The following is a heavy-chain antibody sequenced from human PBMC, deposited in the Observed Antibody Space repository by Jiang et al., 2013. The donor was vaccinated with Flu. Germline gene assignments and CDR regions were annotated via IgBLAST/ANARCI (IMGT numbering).Heavy chain of an antibody. CDR2: IYYSGST. CDR1: GGSISSYY. CDR3: ARDRGGTSGYSYGVDY. V-gene: IGHV4-59*01. J-gene: IGHJ4*02. D-gene: IGHD5-18*01. Sequence: GPGLVKPSETLSLTCTVSGGSISSYYWSWIRQPPGKGLEWIGYIYYSGSTNYNPSLKSRVTISVDTSKNQFSLKLSSVTAAATAVYYCARDRGGTSGYSYGVDYWGQGTLVTVSS.